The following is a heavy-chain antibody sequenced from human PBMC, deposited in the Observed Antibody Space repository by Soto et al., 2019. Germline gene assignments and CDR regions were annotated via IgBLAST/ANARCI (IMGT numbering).Heavy chain of an antibody. CDR2: ISYDGSNK. Sequence: QVQLVESGGGVVQPGRSLRLSCAASGFTFSSYGMHWVRQAPGKGLEWVAVISYDGSNKYYADSVKGRFTISRDNSKNTLYLQRNSLRAEDTAVYYCAKEDYSNYVSYYGMDVWGQGTTVTVSS. CDR1: GFTFSSYG. CDR3: AKEDYSNYVSYYGMDV. D-gene: IGHD4-4*01. V-gene: IGHV3-30*18. J-gene: IGHJ6*02.